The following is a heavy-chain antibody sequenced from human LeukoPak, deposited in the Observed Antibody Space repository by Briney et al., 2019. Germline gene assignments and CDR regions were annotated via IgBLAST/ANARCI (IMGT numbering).Heavy chain of an antibody. CDR1: GGSISSSSYY. V-gene: IGHV4-39*07. J-gene: IGHJ4*02. CDR3: ARDTAAYRGSFDY. Sequence: SETLSLTCTVSGGSISSSSYYWGWIRQPPGKGLEWIGSIYYSGSTYYNPSLKSRVTISVDRSKNQFSLKLSSVTAADTAVYYCARDTAAYRGSFDYWRQGTLVTVSS. CDR2: IYYSGST. D-gene: IGHD1-26*01.